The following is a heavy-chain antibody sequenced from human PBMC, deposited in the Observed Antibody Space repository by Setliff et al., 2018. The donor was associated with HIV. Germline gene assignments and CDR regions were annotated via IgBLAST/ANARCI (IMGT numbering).Heavy chain of an antibody. V-gene: IGHV4-34*01. Sequence: SETLSLTCGVFRGPFSGYFWSWIRQSPGRGLEWIGEINFSGTTNYNPSLKSRVTISIDTSKEWFSLNLTSVTAADTATYSCVRGGGEHYSLFSGYYTPWGDFWGQGTLVTVSS. CDR1: RGPFSGYF. J-gene: IGHJ4*02. CDR2: INFSGTT. D-gene: IGHD3-3*01. CDR3: VRGGGEHYSLFSGYYTPWGDF.